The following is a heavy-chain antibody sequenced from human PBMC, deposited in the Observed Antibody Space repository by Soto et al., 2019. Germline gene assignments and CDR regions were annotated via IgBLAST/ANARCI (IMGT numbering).Heavy chain of an antibody. J-gene: IGHJ4*02. D-gene: IGHD2-21*02. V-gene: IGHV4-31*03. CDR1: GGSISSGGYY. CDR3: ARGGVTWFDY. CDR2: IYYSGST. Sequence: SETLSLTCTVSGGSISSGGYYWSWIRQHPGKGLEWIGYIYYSGSTYYNPSLKSRVTISVDTSKNQFSLKLSSVTAADTAVYYCARGGVTWFDYWGQGTLVTVSS.